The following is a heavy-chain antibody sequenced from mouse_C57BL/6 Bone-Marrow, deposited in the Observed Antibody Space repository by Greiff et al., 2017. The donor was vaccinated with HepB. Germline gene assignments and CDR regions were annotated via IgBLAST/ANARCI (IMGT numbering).Heavy chain of an antibody. J-gene: IGHJ2*01. CDR2: ISSGSSTI. CDR3: ARNYYGSSFY. CDR1: GFTFSDYG. D-gene: IGHD1-1*01. V-gene: IGHV5-17*01. Sequence: EVKLMESGGGLVKPGGSLKLSCAASGFTFSDYGMHWVRQAPEKGLEWVAYISSGSSTIYYADTVKGRFTISRDNAKNTLFLQTTSLRSEDTAMYYCARNYYGSSFYWGQGTTLTVSS.